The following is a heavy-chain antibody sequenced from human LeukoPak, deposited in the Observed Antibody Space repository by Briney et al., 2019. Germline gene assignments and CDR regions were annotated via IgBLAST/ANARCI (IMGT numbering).Heavy chain of an antibody. V-gene: IGHV4-39*07. CDR3: ARSGYSYVGETY. Sequence: SETLSLTCTVSGVSISSSSYYWGWVRQPPGKGLEWIGSIYYSSSTYYNPSLKSRVTISVDTSKNQFSLKLSSVTAADTAVYYCARSGYSYVGETYWGQGTLVTVSS. CDR1: GVSISSSSYY. CDR2: IYYSSST. D-gene: IGHD5-18*01. J-gene: IGHJ4*02.